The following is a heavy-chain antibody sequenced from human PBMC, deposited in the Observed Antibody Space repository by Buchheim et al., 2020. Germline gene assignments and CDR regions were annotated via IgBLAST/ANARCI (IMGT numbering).Heavy chain of an antibody. D-gene: IGHD5-18*01. CDR3: ARAGGRGVQLWVYGMDV. CDR1: GYTFTSYY. Sequence: QVQLVQSGAEVKKPGASVKVSCKASGYTFTSYYMHWVRQAPGQGLEWMGIINPSGGSISYAQKFQGRVTMTRDTSTSTVYMELSSLRSEDTAVYYCARAGGRGVQLWVYGMDVWGQGTT. V-gene: IGHV1-46*03. J-gene: IGHJ6*02. CDR2: INPSGGSI.